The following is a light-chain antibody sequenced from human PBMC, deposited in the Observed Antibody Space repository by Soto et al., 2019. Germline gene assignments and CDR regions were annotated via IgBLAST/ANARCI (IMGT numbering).Light chain of an antibody. V-gene: IGKV3-15*01. CDR1: QSVSSN. Sequence: EIVMTQSPATLSVSPGERATLSCRASQSVSSNVAWYQQRPGQAPSLLIYRASTRATGIPARFSGSGSGTEFTLTISSLQSEDFAVYYCQQYHNLWTFGQGTKVDIK. CDR2: RAS. CDR3: QQYHNLWT. J-gene: IGKJ1*01.